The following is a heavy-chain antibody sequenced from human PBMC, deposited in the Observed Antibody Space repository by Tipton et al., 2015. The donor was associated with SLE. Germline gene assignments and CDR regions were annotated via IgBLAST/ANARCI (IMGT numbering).Heavy chain of an antibody. J-gene: IGHJ3*02. CDR2: IKQDGSEK. Sequence: SLRLSCAASGFTFSSYWMSWVRQAPGKGLEWVANIKQDGSEKYYVDSVKGRFTISRDNAKNSLYLQMNSLRAEDTAVYYCARDLRITMVQGAFDIWGQGTMVTASS. V-gene: IGHV3-7*01. CDR1: GFTFSSYW. CDR3: ARDLRITMVQGAFDI. D-gene: IGHD3-10*01.